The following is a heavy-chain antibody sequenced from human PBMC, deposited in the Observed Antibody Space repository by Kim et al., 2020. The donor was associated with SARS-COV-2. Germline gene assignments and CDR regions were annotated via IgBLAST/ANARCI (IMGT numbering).Heavy chain of an antibody. Sequence: ASVKVSCKASGYIFTDYYIHWVRQAPGQGLEWMGRINPNSGGTNYAQKFQGRVTMTRDTSISTAYMELNSLRSDDTVVYYCARGGAWSAIMSYDGFDVWGQGTMVTVSS. CDR3: ARGGAWSAIMSYDGFDV. J-gene: IGHJ3*01. CDR2: INPNSGGT. CDR1: GYIFTDYY. D-gene: IGHD3-3*01. V-gene: IGHV1-2*05.